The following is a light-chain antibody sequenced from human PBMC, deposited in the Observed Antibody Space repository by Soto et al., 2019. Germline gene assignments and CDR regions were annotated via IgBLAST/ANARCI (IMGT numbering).Light chain of an antibody. CDR1: QSISSSY. Sequence: ELVLTSPPGTPAFFSWGRGTPSCSGGQSISSSYLAWYQQKPGQAPRLLIYGASSRATGIPDRFSGSGSGTDFTLTISRLEPEDFAVYYCHQYGSSPSTFGQGTKVDIK. V-gene: IGKV3-20*01. CDR3: HQYGSSPST. CDR2: GAS. J-gene: IGKJ1*01.